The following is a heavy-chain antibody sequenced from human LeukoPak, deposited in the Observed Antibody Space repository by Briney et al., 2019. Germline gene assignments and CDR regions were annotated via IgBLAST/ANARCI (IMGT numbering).Heavy chain of an antibody. D-gene: IGHD5-18*01. CDR1: GFTFSSYS. CDR3: ARPVDTAMVSDY. V-gene: IGHV3-21*01. Sequence: GGSLRLSCAASGFTFSSYSMNWVRQAPGKGLEWVSSISSSSSYIYYADSVKGRFTISRDNAKNSLYLQMNSLRAEDTAVYYCARPVDTAMVSDYWGQGTLVTVSS. J-gene: IGHJ4*02. CDR2: ISSSSSYI.